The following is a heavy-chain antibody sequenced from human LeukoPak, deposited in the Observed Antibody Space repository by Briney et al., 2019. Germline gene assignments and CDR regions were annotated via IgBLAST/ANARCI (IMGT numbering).Heavy chain of an antibody. V-gene: IGHV3-21*01. CDR1: GFTFSSYS. D-gene: IGHD6-19*01. CDR3: ARDGPIAVAGFDY. Sequence: GGSLRLSCAASGFTFSSYSMNWVRQAPGKGLEWVSSISSSSSYIYYADSVKRRFTISRDNAKNSLYLQMNSLRAEDTAVYYCARDGPIAVAGFDYWGQGTLVTVSS. CDR2: ISSSSSYI. J-gene: IGHJ4*02.